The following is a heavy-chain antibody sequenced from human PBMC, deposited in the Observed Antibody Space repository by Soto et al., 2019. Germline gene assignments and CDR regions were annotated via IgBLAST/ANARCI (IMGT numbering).Heavy chain of an antibody. CDR3: ARGNYRYGLDV. Sequence: SETLSLTCTVSAGSITSAGYSWNWIRQPPGKGLEWVGYIYQSGSSSDNPSLKSRVTMSLNRSKNQFSLNLTSVTAADTAVYFCARGNYRYGLDVWGQGTTVTVSS. J-gene: IGHJ6*02. V-gene: IGHV4-30-2*01. CDR1: AGSITSAGYS. CDR2: IYQSGSS.